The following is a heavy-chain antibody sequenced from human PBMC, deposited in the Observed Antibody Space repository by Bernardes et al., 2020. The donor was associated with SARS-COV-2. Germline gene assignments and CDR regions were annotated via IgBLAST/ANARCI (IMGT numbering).Heavy chain of an antibody. CDR2: ISGSGGST. Sequence: GSLRLSCAASGFTFSSYAMSWVRQAPGKGLEWVSAISGSGGSTYYADSVKGRFTISRDNSKNTLYLQMNSLRAEDTAVYYCAKGRPDYDFWSGSLSGSYYFDYWGQGTLVTVSS. D-gene: IGHD3-3*01. CDR3: AKGRPDYDFWSGSLSGSYYFDY. V-gene: IGHV3-23*01. CDR1: GFTFSSYA. J-gene: IGHJ4*02.